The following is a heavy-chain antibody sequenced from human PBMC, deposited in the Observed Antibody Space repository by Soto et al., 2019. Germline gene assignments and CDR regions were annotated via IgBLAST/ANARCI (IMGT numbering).Heavy chain of an antibody. D-gene: IGHD3-16*01. V-gene: IGHV3-53*01. J-gene: IGHJ6*02. CDR3: ARSDRDYAYALNV. CDR1: GFTVSDNY. Sequence: PGGSLRLSCAASGFTVSDNYTTWVRQAPGKGLEWVSLLYSGGRIYYANSVKGRFTISRDTSKTTLYLQMNSLRTEDTAVYYCARSDRDYAYALNVWGQGTTVTVSS. CDR2: LYSGGRI.